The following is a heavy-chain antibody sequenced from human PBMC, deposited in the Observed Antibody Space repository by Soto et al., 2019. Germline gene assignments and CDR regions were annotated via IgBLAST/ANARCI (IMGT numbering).Heavy chain of an antibody. J-gene: IGHJ4*02. CDR1: GFTFSSYA. Sequence: PGGSLRLSYAASGFTFSSYAMNWVRQGPGKGLEWVSVISGSGGSTYYADSVKGRFTISRDNSKSTLYLQMNSLRAEDTAVYYCASRSSGWYFDYWGQGTLVTVSS. CDR3: ASRSSGWYFDY. CDR2: ISGSGGST. D-gene: IGHD6-19*01. V-gene: IGHV3-23*01.